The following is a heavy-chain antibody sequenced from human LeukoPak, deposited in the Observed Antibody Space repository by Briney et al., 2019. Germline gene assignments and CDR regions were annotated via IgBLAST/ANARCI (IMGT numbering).Heavy chain of an antibody. V-gene: IGHV3-30*18. CDR3: AQGSVGAFDY. CDR2: ISYDGSNK. J-gene: IGHJ4*02. Sequence: GGSLRLSRAASGFTFSSYGMHWVRQAPGKGLEGVAVISYDGSNKYYADSVKGRFTISRDNSKNTLYLQMNSLGVEDTAVYYCAQGSVGAFDYWGQGTLVTVSS. CDR1: GFTFSSYG. D-gene: IGHD1-26*01.